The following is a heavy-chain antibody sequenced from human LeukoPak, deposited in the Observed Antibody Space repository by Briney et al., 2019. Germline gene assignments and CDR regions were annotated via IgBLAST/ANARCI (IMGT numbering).Heavy chain of an antibody. V-gene: IGHV3-11*04. CDR3: ARDPYSGRYGDYYYYYMDV. Sequence: PGGSLRLSCAASGFIFNDYFMGWIRQTPGKGREWVSYITNNGRKTYYADSMKGRFTISSDNAKNSLYLQMNSLRAEDTAVYYCARDPYSGRYGDYYYYYMDVWGKGTTVTVSS. CDR2: ITNNGRKT. D-gene: IGHD1-26*01. J-gene: IGHJ6*03. CDR1: GFIFNDYF.